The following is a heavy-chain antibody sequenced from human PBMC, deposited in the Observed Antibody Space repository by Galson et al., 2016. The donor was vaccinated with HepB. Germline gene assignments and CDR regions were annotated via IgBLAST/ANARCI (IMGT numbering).Heavy chain of an antibody. J-gene: IGHJ4*02. CDR2: IYHSGIS. Sequence: ETLSLTCAVSGGSISYNYWWSWVRQPPGQGLEWIGQIYHSGISNYNPSLKSRVSISVDKSKNYFSLQLTSVTAADTAIYFCAKSRYSDATGYFFPDSWGQGTLVTVSS. CDR1: GGSISYNYW. CDR3: AKSRYSDATGYFFPDS. D-gene: IGHD3-22*01. V-gene: IGHV4-4*01.